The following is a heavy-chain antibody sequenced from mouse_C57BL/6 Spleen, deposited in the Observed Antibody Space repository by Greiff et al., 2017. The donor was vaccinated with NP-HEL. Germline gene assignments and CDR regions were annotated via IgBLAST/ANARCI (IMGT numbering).Heavy chain of an antibody. V-gene: IGHV1-80*01. CDR3: ARSTMVTTHAMDY. CDR1: GYAFSSYW. Sequence: VQLQQSGASVKISCKASGYAFSSYWMNWVKQRPGKGLEWIGQIYPGDGDTNYNGKFKGKATLTADKSSSTAYMQLSSLTSEDSAVYFCARSTMVTTHAMDYWGQGTSVTVSS. D-gene: IGHD2-2*01. CDR2: IYPGDGDT. J-gene: IGHJ4*01.